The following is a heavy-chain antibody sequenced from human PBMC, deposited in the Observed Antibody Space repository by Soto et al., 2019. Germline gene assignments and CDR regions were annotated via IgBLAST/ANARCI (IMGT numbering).Heavy chain of an antibody. Sequence: QVQLVESGGGVVQPGRSLRLSCAASGFIFSKYGMHWVRQAPGKGLEGVAVISYDGSNKYYAESVKGRCIISRDKSENTLYLQMNRLRAEDTALYYCAKDLGSGKPYYYYAMDVWGQGTTVTVSS. V-gene: IGHV3-30*18. J-gene: IGHJ6*02. CDR2: ISYDGSNK. CDR1: GFIFSKYG. CDR3: AKDLGSGKPYYYYAMDV. D-gene: IGHD3-10*01.